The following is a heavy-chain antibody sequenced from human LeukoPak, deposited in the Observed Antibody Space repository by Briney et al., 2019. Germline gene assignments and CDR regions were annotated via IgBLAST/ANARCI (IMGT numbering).Heavy chain of an antibody. CDR3: AREEGWIFGYYYYYMDV. CDR1: GFTFSTYW. Sequence: GGSLRLSCAASGFTFSTYWMSWVRQAPGKGLEWVAIIKEDGSEKYYMNSVKGRFTISRDNAKNSLYLQMNSLRAEDTAVYYCAREEGWIFGYYYYYMDVWGKGTTVTVSS. J-gene: IGHJ6*03. D-gene: IGHD3-3*01. CDR2: IKEDGSEK. V-gene: IGHV3-7*01.